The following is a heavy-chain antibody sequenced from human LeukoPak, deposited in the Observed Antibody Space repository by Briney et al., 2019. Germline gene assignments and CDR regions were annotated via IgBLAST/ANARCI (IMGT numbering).Heavy chain of an antibody. J-gene: IGHJ4*02. CDR1: GYTFTSYY. CDR3: ARGGYYYDSSGQYYFDY. Sequence: GASVKVSCKASGYTFTSYYMHWVRQAPGQGLEGMGIINPSGGSTSYAQKFQGRVTMTRDMSTSTVYMELSSLRSEDTAVYYCARGGYYYDSSGQYYFDYWGQGTLVTVSS. D-gene: IGHD3-22*01. V-gene: IGHV1-46*01. CDR2: INPSGGST.